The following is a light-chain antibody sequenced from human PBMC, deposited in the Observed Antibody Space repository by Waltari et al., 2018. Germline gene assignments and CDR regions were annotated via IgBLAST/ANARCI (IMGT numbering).Light chain of an antibody. J-gene: IGLJ3*02. CDR2: GKN. V-gene: IGLV3-19*01. CDR3: YTRDSSGNHLV. Sequence: SSELTQDPAVSVALGQTVRITCQGDSLRSYYASWYQQKPGQAPVLVIYGKNNRPSGIPDRFSGSSSGNRASLTITGAQAEEEADYYCYTRDSSGNHLVFGGGTKLTVL. CDR1: SLRSYY.